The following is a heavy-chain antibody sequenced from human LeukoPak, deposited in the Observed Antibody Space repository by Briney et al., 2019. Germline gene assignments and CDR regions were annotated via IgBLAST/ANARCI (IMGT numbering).Heavy chain of an antibody. D-gene: IGHD3-16*02. CDR3: TRDGDYDYVWGSYRIFDY. CDR2: IRSKAYGGTT. J-gene: IGHJ4*02. V-gene: IGHV3-49*04. Sequence: GGSLRLSCAASGLSVSDNYMTWVRQAPGKGLEWVGFIRSKAYGGTTEYAASVKGRFTISRDDSKSIAYLQMNSLKTEDTAVYYCTRDGDYDYVWGSYRIFDYWGQGTLVTVSS. CDR1: GLSVSDNY.